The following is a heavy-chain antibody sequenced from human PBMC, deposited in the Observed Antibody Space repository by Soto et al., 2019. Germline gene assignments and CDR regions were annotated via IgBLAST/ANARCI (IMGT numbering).Heavy chain of an antibody. CDR3: ARGSVNYDILTYFDY. V-gene: IGHV1-69*13. J-gene: IGHJ4*02. CDR1: GGTFSSYA. D-gene: IGHD3-9*01. Sequence: SVKVSCKASGGTFSSYAISWVRQAPGQGLEWMGGIIPIFGAANYAQKFQGRVTITADESTSTAYMELSSLRSEDTAVYYCARGSVNYDILTYFDYWGQGTLVTVSS. CDR2: IIPIFGAA.